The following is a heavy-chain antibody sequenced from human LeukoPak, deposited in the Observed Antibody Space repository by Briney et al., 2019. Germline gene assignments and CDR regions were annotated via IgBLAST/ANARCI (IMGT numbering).Heavy chain of an antibody. CDR2: IIPILGIA. Sequence: ASVKVSCKASGGTFSSYAISWVRQAPGQGLEWMGRIIPILGIANYAQKFQGRVTITADKSTSTAYMELSSLRSEDTAVYYCARGIAYCSSTSCPPPPPDNWFDPWGQGTLITVSS. V-gene: IGHV1-69*04. D-gene: IGHD2-2*01. CDR1: GGTFSSYA. CDR3: ARGIAYCSSTSCPPPPPDNWFDP. J-gene: IGHJ5*02.